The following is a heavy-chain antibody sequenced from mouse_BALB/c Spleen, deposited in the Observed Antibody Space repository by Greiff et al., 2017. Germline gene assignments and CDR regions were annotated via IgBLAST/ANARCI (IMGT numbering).Heavy chain of an antibody. Sequence: VQLKESGPELVKPGASVKISCKTSGYTFTEYTMHWVKQSHGKSLEWIGGINPNNGGTSYNQKFKGKATLTVDKSSSTAYMELRSLTSEDSAVYYCARRGVYGNYPAWFAYWGQGTLVTVSA. CDR3: ARRGVYGNYPAWFAY. J-gene: IGHJ3*01. D-gene: IGHD2-10*02. CDR1: GYTFTEYT. CDR2: INPNNGGT. V-gene: IGHV1-18*01.